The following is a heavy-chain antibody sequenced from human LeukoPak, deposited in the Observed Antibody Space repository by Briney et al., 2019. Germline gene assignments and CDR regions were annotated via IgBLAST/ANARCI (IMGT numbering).Heavy chain of an antibody. J-gene: IGHJ5*02. Sequence: SETLSLTCTVSGGSISSSSYYWGWIRQPPGKGLEWIGSIYYSGSTFYNPSLKSRVTISVDTSRTQFSLKLSSVTAADTAVYYCARRFLEWFIWFDPWGQGTLVTVSS. V-gene: IGHV4-39*01. D-gene: IGHD3-3*01. CDR2: IYYSGST. CDR1: GGSISSSSYY. CDR3: ARRFLEWFIWFDP.